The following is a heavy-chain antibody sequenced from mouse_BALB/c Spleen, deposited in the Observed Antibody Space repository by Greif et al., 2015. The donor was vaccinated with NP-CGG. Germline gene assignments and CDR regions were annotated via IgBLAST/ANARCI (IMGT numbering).Heavy chain of an antibody. J-gene: IGHJ4*01. CDR2: IYPGSGNT. Sequence: QVQLQQSGPELVKPGASVKISCKASGYTFTDYCINWVKQKPGQGLEWIGWIYPGSGNTKYNEKFKGKATLTVDTSSSTVYMQLSSLTSEDTAVYFCARRTGTEAMDYWGQGTSVTVSS. D-gene: IGHD4-1*01. CDR1: GYTFTDYC. CDR3: ARRTGTEAMDY. V-gene: IGHV1-84*02.